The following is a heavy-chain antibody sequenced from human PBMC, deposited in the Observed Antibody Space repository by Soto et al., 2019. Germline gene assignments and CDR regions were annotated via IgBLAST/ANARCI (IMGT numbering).Heavy chain of an antibody. CDR1: GDSLSRGDFY. CDR3: ASLMWNIDY. V-gene: IGHV4-30-4*01. D-gene: IGHD1-1*01. J-gene: IGHJ4*02. Sequence: SGTPSLTFPVSGDSLSRGDFYWSWIRQPPGKGLEWIGYIFYSGTTYYNPSLNSRLTISVDTSKNQFSLKLTSVTVADTAVYYCASLMWNIDYWGQGTLVTVSS. CDR2: IFYSGTT.